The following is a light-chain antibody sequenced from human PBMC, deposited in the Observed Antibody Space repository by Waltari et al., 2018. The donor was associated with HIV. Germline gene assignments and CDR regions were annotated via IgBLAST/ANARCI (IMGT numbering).Light chain of an antibody. J-gene: IGLJ3*02. CDR3: VLYVHSGRV. Sequence: QTLVTQEPSLSVSPGETITLTCGLSSGAVSSSYYPSWYQLAPGQPPRCLLYNTNIRSSGVPDRFVGSILGNKAALTVTGAQAEDDSVYYCVLYVHSGRVFGGGTTLTVL. CDR1: SGAVSSSYY. V-gene: IGLV8-61*01. CDR2: NTN.